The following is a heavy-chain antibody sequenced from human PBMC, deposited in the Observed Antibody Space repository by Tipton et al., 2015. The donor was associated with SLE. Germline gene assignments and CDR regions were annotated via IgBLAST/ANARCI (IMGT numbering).Heavy chain of an antibody. V-gene: IGHV4-59*07. D-gene: IGHD4-17*01. J-gene: IGHJ4*02. CDR2: IYYSGST. CDR1: GGSISSYY. CDR3: ARGVYGDHFDY. Sequence: TLSLTCTVSGGSISSYYWSWIRQPPGKGLEWIGYIYYSGSTNYNPSLKSRVTISVDTSKNQFSLKLSSVTAADTAVYYCARGVYGDHFDYWGQGTLVTVSS.